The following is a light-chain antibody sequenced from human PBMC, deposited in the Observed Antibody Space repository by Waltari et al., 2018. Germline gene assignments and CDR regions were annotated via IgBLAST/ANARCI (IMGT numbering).Light chain of an antibody. CDR1: GSNIGRNY. CDR2: DNY. Sequence: QSVLTQPPSLSAAPGQKVTISCSGSGSNIGRNYLSWYRQLPGTAPKLLIYDNYRRPSGIPDRFSGSKSGTSATLDITGLQTGDEADYYCGTWDSSLTAEVFGGGTKLTVL. J-gene: IGLJ2*01. CDR3: GTWDSSLTAEV. V-gene: IGLV1-51*01.